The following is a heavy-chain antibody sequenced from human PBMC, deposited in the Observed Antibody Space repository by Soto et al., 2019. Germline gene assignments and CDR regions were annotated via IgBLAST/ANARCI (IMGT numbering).Heavy chain of an antibody. CDR3: DNTVNTSMGFDP. CDR1: GLTFSDYY. CDR2: ISSGGTTK. Sequence: SGGSLRLSCAASGLTFSDYYMTWIRQAPGKGLEWVSYISSGGTTKYYADSVKGRFTVSRDNARSSLFLQMNSLRAEDTAVYYCDNTVNTSMGFDPWGQGTLVTVS. V-gene: IGHV3-11*01. D-gene: IGHD5-18*01. J-gene: IGHJ5*02.